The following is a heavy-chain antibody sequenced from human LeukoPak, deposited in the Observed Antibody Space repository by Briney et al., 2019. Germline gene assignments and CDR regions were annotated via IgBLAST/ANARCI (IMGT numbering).Heavy chain of an antibody. CDR2: IYYSGST. V-gene: IGHV4-39*07. D-gene: IGHD3-22*01. J-gene: IGHJ4*02. CDR1: GGSISSSSYY. CDR3: ARRTYYDSSEPSYYFDY. Sequence: SESLSLTCTVSGGSISSSSYYWGWIRQPPGKGLEWIGSIYYSGSTYYNPSLKSRVTISVDTSKNQFSLKLSSVTAADTAVYYCARRTYYDSSEPSYYFDYWGQGTLVTVSS.